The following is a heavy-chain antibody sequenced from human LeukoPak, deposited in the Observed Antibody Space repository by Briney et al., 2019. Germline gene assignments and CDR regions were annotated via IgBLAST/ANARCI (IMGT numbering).Heavy chain of an antibody. CDR2: ISYDGSNK. Sequence: GGSLRLSCAASGFTFSSYGMHWVRQAPGKGLEWVAVISYDGSNKYYADSVKGRFTISRDNSKNTLYLQMNSLRAEDTAVYYCASATSVWGQGTLVTVSS. V-gene: IGHV3-30*03. J-gene: IGHJ4*02. CDR1: GFTFSSYG. CDR3: ASATSV.